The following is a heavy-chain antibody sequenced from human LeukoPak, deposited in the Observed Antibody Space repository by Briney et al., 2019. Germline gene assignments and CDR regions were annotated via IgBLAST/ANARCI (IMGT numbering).Heavy chain of an antibody. V-gene: IGHV3-11*06. CDR2: ISSSSSYT. D-gene: IGHD5-18*01. J-gene: IGHJ4*02. CDR1: GLTFNDYY. Sequence: GGSLRLSCVASGLTFNDYYMSWIRQAPGKGLEWVSYISSSSSYTRYADSVKGRFTISSDNAKNSLYLQMNSLRADDTAVYYCARDRGWRQIDYWGQGTLVTVSS. CDR3: ARDRGWRQIDY.